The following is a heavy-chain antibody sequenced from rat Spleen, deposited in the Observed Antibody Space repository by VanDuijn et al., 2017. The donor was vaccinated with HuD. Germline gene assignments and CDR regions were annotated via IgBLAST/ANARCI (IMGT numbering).Heavy chain of an antibody. J-gene: IGHJ2*01. V-gene: IGHV5-25*01. CDR2: ISTGGGNT. D-gene: IGHD1-8*01. CDR3: ARQSGYSSYFDY. CDR1: GFTFSDHA. Sequence: EVQLVESGGDLVQPGRSLKLSCAASGFTFSDHAMAWVRQFPKKGLEWVASISTGGGNTYYRDSVKGRFTVSRDNAKSTLYLQMDSLRSEDTATYYCARQSGYSSYFDYWGQGVMVTVSS.